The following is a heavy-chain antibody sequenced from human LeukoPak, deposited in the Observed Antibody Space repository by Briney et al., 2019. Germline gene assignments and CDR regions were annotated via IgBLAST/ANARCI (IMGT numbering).Heavy chain of an antibody. CDR2: IYYSGST. CDR3: ARGLQSWFDP. J-gene: IGHJ5*02. V-gene: IGHV4-61*01. Sequence: SETLSLTCTVSGGSVSSGSYHWSWIRQPPGKGLEWIGYIYYSGSTNYNPSLKSRVTISVDTSKNQFSLKLSSVTAADTAVYYCARGLQSWFDPWGQGTLVTVSS. CDR1: GGSVSSGSYH.